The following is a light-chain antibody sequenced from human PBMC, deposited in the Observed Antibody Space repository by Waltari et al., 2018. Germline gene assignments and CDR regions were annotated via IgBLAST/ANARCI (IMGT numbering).Light chain of an antibody. CDR3: QSYDTSLRVV. CDR1: RSNIGAGYD. J-gene: IGLJ2*01. V-gene: IGLV1-40*01. Sequence: QSVLTQPPSVSGAPGQRVTIPCTGIRSNIGAGYDVPWYQQLPRAAPKLLIYGSTSRPLGVPDRFFGSTSGTSASLAITGLQAEDEADYYCQSYDTSLRVVFGGGTKLTVL. CDR2: GST.